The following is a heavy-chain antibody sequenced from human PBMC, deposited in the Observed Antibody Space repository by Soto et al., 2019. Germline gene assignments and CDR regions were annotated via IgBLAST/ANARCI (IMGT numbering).Heavy chain of an antibody. J-gene: IGHJ4*02. CDR2: ITDNGGST. V-gene: IGHV3-23*01. D-gene: IGHD4-17*01. CDR1: GFTFSSYA. CDR3: AKERATTTAFDY. Sequence: EVQLLVSGGGLVQPGGSLRLSCAASGFTFSSYAMNWVRQAPGEGLEWVSTITDNGGSTYYADSVKGRFTISRDNTKNTLFLQMNSLRAEDTAVYYCAKERATTTAFDYWGQGALVTVSS.